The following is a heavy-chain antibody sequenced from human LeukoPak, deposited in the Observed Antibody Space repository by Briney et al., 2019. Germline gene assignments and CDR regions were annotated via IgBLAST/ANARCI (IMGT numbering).Heavy chain of an antibody. CDR2: INPNSGGT. D-gene: IGHD3-10*01. Sequence: GASVKVSCKASGYTFTGYYMHWVRQAPGQGLEWMGWINPNSGGTNYAQKFQGRVTMTRDTSISTAYMELSRLRSDDTAVYYCARDLSLRGSGSYLTPFYWGQGTLVTVSS. CDR1: GYTFTGYY. CDR3: ARDLSLRGSGSYLTPFY. J-gene: IGHJ4*02. V-gene: IGHV1-2*02.